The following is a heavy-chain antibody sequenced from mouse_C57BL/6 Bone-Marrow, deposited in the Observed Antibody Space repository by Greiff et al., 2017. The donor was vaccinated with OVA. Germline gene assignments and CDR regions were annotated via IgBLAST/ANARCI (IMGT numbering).Heavy chain of an antibody. Sequence: VKLQESGAELARPGASVKLSCKASGYTFTSYGISWVKQRTGQGLEWIGEIYPRSGNIYYNEKFKGKATLTADKSSRTAYMELRSLTSEDSAYYFCARRNYVGAMDYWGQGTSVTVSS. CDR2: IYPRSGNI. CDR1: GYTFTSYG. D-gene: IGHD1-1*01. V-gene: IGHV1-81*01. J-gene: IGHJ4*01. CDR3: ARRNYVGAMDY.